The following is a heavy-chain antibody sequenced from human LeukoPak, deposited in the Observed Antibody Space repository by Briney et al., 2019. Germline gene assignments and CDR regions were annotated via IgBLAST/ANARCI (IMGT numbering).Heavy chain of an antibody. CDR2: IIPILGIA. CDR1: GGTFSSYA. Sequence: SVKVSCKASGGTFSSYAISWVRQAPGQGLEWMGRIIPILGIANYAQKFQGRVTITADKSTSTAYMELSSLRSEDTAVYYCARDPFGCGSSCPWGQGTLVTVSS. CDR3: ARDPFGCGSSCP. V-gene: IGHV1-69*04. D-gene: IGHD6-13*01. J-gene: IGHJ5*02.